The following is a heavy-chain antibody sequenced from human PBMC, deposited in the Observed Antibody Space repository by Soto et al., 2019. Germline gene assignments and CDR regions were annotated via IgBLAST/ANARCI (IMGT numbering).Heavy chain of an antibody. J-gene: IGHJ4*02. CDR2: INHSGST. CDR1: GGSFSGYY. Sequence: QVQLQQWGAGLLKPSETLSLTCAVYGGSFSGYYWSWILQPPGKGLEWIGEINHSGSTNYNPSLKSRVTISVDTSKNQFSLKLSSVTAADTAVYYCARGDDYGDSYWGQGTLVTVSS. V-gene: IGHV4-34*01. D-gene: IGHD4-17*01. CDR3: ARGDDYGDSY.